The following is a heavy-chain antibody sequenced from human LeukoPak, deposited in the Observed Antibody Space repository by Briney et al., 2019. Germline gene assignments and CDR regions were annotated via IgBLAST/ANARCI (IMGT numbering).Heavy chain of an antibody. CDR2: IYTSGST. Sequence: PSQTLSLTCTVSGGSISSGSYYWSWIRQPAGKGLEWIGRIYTSGSTIYNPSLKSRVTISVDTSKNQFSLKLSSVTAADTAVYYCARDRRYCSSTSCYAFDIWGQGTMVTVSS. CDR3: ARDRRYCSSTSCYAFDI. D-gene: IGHD2-2*01. CDR1: GGSISSGSYY. V-gene: IGHV4-61*02. J-gene: IGHJ3*02.